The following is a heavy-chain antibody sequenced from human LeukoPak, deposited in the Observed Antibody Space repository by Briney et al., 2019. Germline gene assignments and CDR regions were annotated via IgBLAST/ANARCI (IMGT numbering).Heavy chain of an antibody. CDR3: ARDLNYGSGSYYYYYGMDV. D-gene: IGHD3-10*01. CDR2: INPNSGGT. CDR1: GYTFTGYY. J-gene: IGHJ6*02. Sequence: GASVKVSCKASGYTFTGYYMHWVRQAPGQGLEWMGWINPNSGGTNYAQKFQGRVTMTRGTSISTAYMELSRLRSDDTAVYYCARDLNYGSGSYYYYYGMDVWGQGTTVTVSS. V-gene: IGHV1-2*02.